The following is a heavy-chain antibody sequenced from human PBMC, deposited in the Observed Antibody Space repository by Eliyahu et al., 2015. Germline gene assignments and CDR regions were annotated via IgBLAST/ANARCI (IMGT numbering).Heavy chain of an antibody. J-gene: IGHJ4*02. V-gene: IGHV3-23*01. CDR3: AKVRGFTSPDY. D-gene: IGHD3-10*01. CDR2: ISHTGGTT. Sequence: GLEWVSSISHTGGTTYFADSMRGRFSISRDNSKNTVYLEINSLRAEDTAIYYCAKVRGFTSPDYWGQGTLVTVSS.